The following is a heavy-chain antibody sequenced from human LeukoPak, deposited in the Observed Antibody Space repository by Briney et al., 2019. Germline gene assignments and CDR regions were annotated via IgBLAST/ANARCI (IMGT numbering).Heavy chain of an antibody. J-gene: IGHJ4*02. D-gene: IGHD3-9*01. V-gene: IGHV3-23*01. CDR1: GFTFSIYA. CDR3: AKDQSGRYFDWLFPRYYFDY. CDR2: ISGSGGST. Sequence: GRSLRLSCAASGFTFSIYAMSWVRQAPGKGLVWVSAISGSGGSTSYADCVKGRFTISRDNSKNTLYLQMNSLRAEDTAIYYCAKDQSGRYFDWLFPRYYFDYWGQGTLVTVSS.